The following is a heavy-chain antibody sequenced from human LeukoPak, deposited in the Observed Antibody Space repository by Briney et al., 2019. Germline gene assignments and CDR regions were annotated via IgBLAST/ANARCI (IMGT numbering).Heavy chain of an antibody. CDR1: GFTFSSYS. D-gene: IGHD3-22*01. Sequence: GGSLRLSCAASGFTFSSYSMNWVRQAPGKGLEWVSSISSSSNYIYYADSVKGRFTISRDNAKKSLYLQMNSLRTEDTAVYYCARDLYRIVVVPHYFDYWGQGTLVTVSS. J-gene: IGHJ4*02. CDR3: ARDLYRIVVVPHYFDY. CDR2: ISSSSNYI. V-gene: IGHV3-21*01.